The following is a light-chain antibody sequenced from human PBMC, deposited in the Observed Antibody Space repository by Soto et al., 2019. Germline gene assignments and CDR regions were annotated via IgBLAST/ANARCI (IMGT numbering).Light chain of an antibody. CDR3: ASWDDTMNGWV. Sequence: QSVLTQPASASGTPGQRITISCSGSNSNIGSNNVNWYQQFPGTAPKVLIYNKNQRPSGVPDRFSGSKSGTSASLAIRGLQAEDEADYYCASWDDTMNGWVFGGGTKLTVL. V-gene: IGLV1-44*01. J-gene: IGLJ3*02. CDR1: NSNIGSNN. CDR2: NKN.